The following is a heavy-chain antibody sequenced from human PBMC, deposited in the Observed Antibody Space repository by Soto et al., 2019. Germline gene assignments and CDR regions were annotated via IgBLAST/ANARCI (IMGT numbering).Heavy chain of an antibody. CDR3: ARLGGFYQSIDS. CDR2: MYNTGST. V-gene: IGHV4-59*08. D-gene: IGHD3-22*01. CDR1: GGSISGYY. J-gene: IGHJ5*01. Sequence: PSETLSLTCTVSGGSISGYYWSWIRQPPGKGLEWIGYMYNTGSTVYNPSFKSRLTISVDTSKNQFSLKLNSVTAADTAVYYCARLGGFYQSIDSWGQGALVTVSS.